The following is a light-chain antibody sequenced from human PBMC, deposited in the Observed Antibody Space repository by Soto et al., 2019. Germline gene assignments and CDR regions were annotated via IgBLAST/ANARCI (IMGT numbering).Light chain of an antibody. CDR1: QSISSY. J-gene: IGKJ5*01. V-gene: IGKV1-39*01. Sequence: DIQRTQFPSSLSASVGDRVTITCRASQSISSYLNWYQHKPGKAPKVLIYAASSLQSGVPSRFSGSGSGTDFTLTISSLQAEDFATYYCQQSYNTLITFGHGTRLEIK. CDR2: AAS. CDR3: QQSYNTLIT.